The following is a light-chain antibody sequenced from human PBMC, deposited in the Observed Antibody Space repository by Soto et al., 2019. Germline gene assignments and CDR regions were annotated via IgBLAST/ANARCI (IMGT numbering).Light chain of an antibody. V-gene: IGLV2-14*03. J-gene: IGLJ1*01. CDR3: SSYTTSNTRQTV. CDR1: SSDVGGYNY. CDR2: DVS. Sequence: QSVLTQPVSVSGSPGQSITISCTGTSSDVGGYNYVSWYQHHPGKAPKLMIYDVSYRPSGVSNRFSGSKSGNTASLTISGLQPEDEADYSCSSYTTSNTRQTVFGTGTKLTVL.